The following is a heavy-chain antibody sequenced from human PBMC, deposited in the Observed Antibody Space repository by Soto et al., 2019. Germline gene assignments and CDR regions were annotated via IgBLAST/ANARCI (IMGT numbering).Heavy chain of an antibody. D-gene: IGHD3-22*01. Sequence: NPSETLSVTCTVSGGSISSGDYYWSWIRQPPGKGLEWIGYIYYSGSTYYNPSLKSRVTISVDTSKNQFSLKLSSVTAADTAVYYCARDGYYDSSGYAPVDYWGPGTLVTVSS. CDR2: IYYSGST. CDR1: GGSISSGDYY. V-gene: IGHV4-30-4*01. J-gene: IGHJ4*02. CDR3: ARDGYYDSSGYAPVDY.